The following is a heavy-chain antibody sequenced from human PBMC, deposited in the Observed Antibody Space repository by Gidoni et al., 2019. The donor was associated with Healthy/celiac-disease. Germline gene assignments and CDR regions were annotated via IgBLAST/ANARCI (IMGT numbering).Heavy chain of an antibody. CDR1: GYRFTSYG. V-gene: IGHV5-51*01. CDR2: IYPGDSDI. D-gene: IGHD2-2*01. Sequence: EVQLVQSGAEVKKPGESLKISCKGSGYRFTSYGIGWVRRMPGKGLEWMAIIYPGDSDIKYSPSFQGQVTISTDRSISTAYLQWSSLKASDTAVYYCVRLPLGDCNNSSCHIYYYYFGMDVWGQGTTVTVSS. J-gene: IGHJ6*02. CDR3: VRLPLGDCNNSSCHIYYYYFGMDV.